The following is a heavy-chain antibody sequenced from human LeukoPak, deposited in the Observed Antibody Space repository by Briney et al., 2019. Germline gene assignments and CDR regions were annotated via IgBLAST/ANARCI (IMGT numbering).Heavy chain of an antibody. CDR3: ARDSVAGTDY. CDR1: GYTFTSYY. D-gene: IGHD6-19*01. V-gene: IGHV1-46*01. Sequence: GASVTVSCKASGYTFTSYYMHWVRQAPGQGLEWMGIIDPSGGSTSYAQKFQGRVTMTRDTSTSTVYMELSSLRSEDTAVYYCARDSVAGTDYWGQGTLVTVSS. J-gene: IGHJ4*02. CDR2: IDPSGGST.